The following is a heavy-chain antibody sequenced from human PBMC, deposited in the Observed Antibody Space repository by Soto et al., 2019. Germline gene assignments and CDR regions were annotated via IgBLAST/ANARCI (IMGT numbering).Heavy chain of an antibody. CDR3: ARDRTPYYYDSSGYHDAFDI. CDR1: GGTISSYA. J-gene: IGHJ3*02. CDR2: IIPIFGTA. D-gene: IGHD3-22*01. V-gene: IGHV1-69*13. Sequence: ASVKVSCKVSGGTISSYAISWVRQAPGQGLEWMGGIIPIFGTANYAQKFQGRVTITADESTSTAYMELSSLRSEDTAVYYCARDRTPYYYDSSGYHDAFDIWAQGTMVTVSS.